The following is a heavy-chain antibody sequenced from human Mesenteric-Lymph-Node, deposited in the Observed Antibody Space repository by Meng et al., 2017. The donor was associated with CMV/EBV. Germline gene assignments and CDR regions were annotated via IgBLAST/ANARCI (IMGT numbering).Heavy chain of an antibody. V-gene: IGHV3-53*01. CDR2: IYTGGDT. Sequence: GESLKISCAASGFTFSSYEMNWVRQAPGKGLEWVSVIYTGGDTYYADSVKGRFTVSRDTSKNTLYLQMNSLRAEDTAVYYCARDRRNDFWSAFNNWGQGTVVTVSS. J-gene: IGHJ4*02. CDR3: ARDRRNDFWSAFNN. D-gene: IGHD3-3*01. CDR1: GFTFSSYE.